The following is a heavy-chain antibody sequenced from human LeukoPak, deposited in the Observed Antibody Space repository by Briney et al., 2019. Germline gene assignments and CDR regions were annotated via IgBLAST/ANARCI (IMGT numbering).Heavy chain of an antibody. CDR1: GGTFSSHA. J-gene: IGHJ4*02. D-gene: IGHD2-8*01. V-gene: IGHV1-69*13. CDR3: ARDATEGRSLMLY. CDR2: IIPIFGTA. Sequence: SVKVSCKASGGTFSSHAMSWVRQAPGQGLEWMGGIIPIFGTANYVQKFQGRVTITADESTSTAYMELSSLRSEDTAVYYCARDATEGRSLMLYWGQGTLVTISS.